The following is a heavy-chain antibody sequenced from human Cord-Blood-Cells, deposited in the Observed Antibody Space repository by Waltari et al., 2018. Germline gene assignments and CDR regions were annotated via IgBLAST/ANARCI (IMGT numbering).Heavy chain of an antibody. V-gene: IGHV1-18*04. D-gene: IGHD3-22*01. CDR1: GYNFTRYG. CDR2: ISAYNGNT. Sequence: QVQLVQSGAEVKKPGASVKVSCKASGYNFTRYGIPWVRQAPGQGLEWMGWISAYNGNTNYAQKLQGRVTMTTDTSTSTAYMELRSLRSDDTAVYYCARNYYDSSGYYLVFDYWGQGTLVTVSS. CDR3: ARNYYDSSGYYLVFDY. J-gene: IGHJ4*02.